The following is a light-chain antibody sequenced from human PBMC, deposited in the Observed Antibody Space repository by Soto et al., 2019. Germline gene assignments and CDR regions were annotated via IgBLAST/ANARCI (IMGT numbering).Light chain of an antibody. V-gene: IGKV3-11*01. CDR2: DAS. CDR3: LQRSAWPLT. Sequence: EIVLTQSPATLSLSPGQRATLSCRASQSVSSYLAWYQQQPGQAPRLLIYDASNRATGIPARFSGRGSGTDFTLTISRLEPEDFAVYYCLQRSAWPLTFGGGTKVEIK. CDR1: QSVSSY. J-gene: IGKJ4*01.